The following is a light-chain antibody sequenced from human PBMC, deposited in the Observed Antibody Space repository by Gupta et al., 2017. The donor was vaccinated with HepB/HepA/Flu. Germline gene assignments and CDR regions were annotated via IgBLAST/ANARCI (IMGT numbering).Light chain of an antibody. V-gene: IGKV3-15*01. CDR1: QSVSSN. CDR3: QQYNNWLFT. J-gene: IGKJ3*01. Sequence: EIVMTQSPATLSVSPGERATLSCRASQSVSSNLAWYQQKPGQAPRLLIYGASTRATGIPDRFSGSGSGTEFTLTISSLQPEDFALYYCQQYNNWLFTFGPGTKVDIK. CDR2: GAS.